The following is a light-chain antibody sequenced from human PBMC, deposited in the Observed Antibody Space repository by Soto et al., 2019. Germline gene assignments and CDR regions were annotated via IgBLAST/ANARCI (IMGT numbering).Light chain of an antibody. J-gene: IGKJ5*01. CDR1: QSISSW. CDR3: QQANRFPIT. Sequence: DIKMTQSPSTLSASVGDRVTITCRASQSISSWLAWYQQKAGKAPNLVIYGASNLHSGVPSRFSGSGSGTNCTRTISSLQPEDFATYYCQQANRFPITFGQGTRLEI. CDR2: GAS. V-gene: IGKV1-12*01.